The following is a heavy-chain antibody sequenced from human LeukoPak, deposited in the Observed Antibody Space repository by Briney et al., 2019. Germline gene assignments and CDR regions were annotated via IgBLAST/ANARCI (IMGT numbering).Heavy chain of an antibody. J-gene: IGHJ6*02. V-gene: IGHV1-69*04. CDR1: GGTFSSYA. CDR2: IIPILGIA. CDR3: ARVGGSYYYYGMDV. D-gene: IGHD1-26*01. Sequence: GSSVKVSCKASGGTFSSYAISWVRQAPGQGLEWMGRIIPILGIANYAQKFPGRVTITADKSTSTAYMELSSLRSEDMAVYYCARVGGSYYYYGMDVWGQGTTVTVSS.